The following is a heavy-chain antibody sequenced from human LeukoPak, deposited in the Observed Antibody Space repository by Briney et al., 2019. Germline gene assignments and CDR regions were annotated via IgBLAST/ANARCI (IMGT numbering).Heavy chain of an antibody. D-gene: IGHD3-3*01. CDR3: ARGSYYDFWSGNYNWFDP. Sequence: ASVKVSCKASGYTFTGYYMHWVRQAPGQGLEWMGWINPNSGGTNYAQKFQGRVTMTRDTSISTAYMELSRLRSDDTAVYYCARGSYYDFWSGNYNWFDPWGQGTLVTVSS. CDR1: GYTFTGYY. CDR2: INPNSGGT. V-gene: IGHV1-2*02. J-gene: IGHJ5*02.